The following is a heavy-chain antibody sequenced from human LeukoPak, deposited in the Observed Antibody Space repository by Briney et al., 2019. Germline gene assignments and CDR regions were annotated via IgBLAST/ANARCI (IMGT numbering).Heavy chain of an antibody. CDR2: IRSKANSYAT. CDR3: TSSPYYDSSGPLA. Sequence: LSGGSLRLSCAASGFTFSGSAMHWVRQASGKGLEWVGRIRSKANSYATAYAASVKGRFTISRDDSKNTAYLQMNSLKTEDTAVYYCTSSPYYDSSGPLAWGQGTLVTVSS. J-gene: IGHJ5*02. V-gene: IGHV3-73*01. D-gene: IGHD3-22*01. CDR1: GFTFSGSA.